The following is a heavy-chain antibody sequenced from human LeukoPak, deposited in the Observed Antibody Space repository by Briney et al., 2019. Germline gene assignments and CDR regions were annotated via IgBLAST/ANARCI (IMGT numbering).Heavy chain of an antibody. V-gene: IGHV3-7*01. CDR3: AREVHSGYYGMDV. CDR1: GFTFSSYW. CDR2: IKQDGSEK. D-gene: IGHD2-15*01. Sequence: GGSLRLSCAASGFTFSSYWMSWVRQAPGKGLEWVANIKQDGSEKYYVDSVKGRFTISRDNAKNSLYLQMNGLRADDTAVYYCAREVHSGYYGMDVWGQGTTVTVS. J-gene: IGHJ6*02.